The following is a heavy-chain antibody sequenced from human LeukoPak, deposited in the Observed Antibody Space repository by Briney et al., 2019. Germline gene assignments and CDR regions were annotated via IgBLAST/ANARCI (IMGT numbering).Heavy chain of an antibody. V-gene: IGHV1-8*01. Sequence: GASVKVSCKASGYTFTSYDINWVRQATGQGLEWMGWVNPNSGNTGYAQKFQGRVTMTRDTSISTAYMELSSLRSEDSGVYYCARGPLDFGYWGQGTLVTVSS. CDR2: VNPNSGNT. CDR1: GYTFTSYD. D-gene: IGHD6-6*01. CDR3: ARGPLDFGY. J-gene: IGHJ4*02.